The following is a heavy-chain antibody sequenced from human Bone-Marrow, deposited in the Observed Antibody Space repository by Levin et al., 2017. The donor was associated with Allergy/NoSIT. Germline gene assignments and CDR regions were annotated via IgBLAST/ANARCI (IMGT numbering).Heavy chain of an antibody. CDR1: GFTFSSYA. Sequence: GGSLRLSCAASGFTFSSYAMSWVRQAPGKGLDWVSAISGSGTSTYYADSVKGLFTISRDNSMTTLYLQMNSLRAEDTAVYYCAKGAGWVAGAVALIWGQGTLVTVSS. CDR3: AKGAGWVAGAVALI. J-gene: IGHJ4*02. CDR2: ISGSGTST. V-gene: IGHV3-23*01. D-gene: IGHD6-19*01.